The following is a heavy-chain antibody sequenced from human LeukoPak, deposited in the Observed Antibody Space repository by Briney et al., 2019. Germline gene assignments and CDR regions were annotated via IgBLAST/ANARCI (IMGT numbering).Heavy chain of an antibody. V-gene: IGHV3-7*01. D-gene: IGHD3-16*01. J-gene: IGHJ4*02. CDR3: ARNRGSQQFDN. Sequence: GGSLRLSCAASGFTFSDYWMDWVRQAPGKGLEWVANIKQDGSQKNYLDSVRGRFTISRDNAKTSVYLQMDNLRAEDTAVYYCARNRGSQQFDNWGQGTLVTVSS. CDR2: IKQDGSQK. CDR1: GFTFSDYW.